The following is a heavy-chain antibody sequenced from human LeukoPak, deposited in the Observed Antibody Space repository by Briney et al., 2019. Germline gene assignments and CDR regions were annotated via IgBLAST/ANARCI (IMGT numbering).Heavy chain of an antibody. CDR3: ARINDVATGGIFDY. V-gene: IGHV4-38-2*02. Sequence: SETLSLTCTVSGYSISSGYYWGWIRQPPGKGLEWIGSICHSGSTYYNPSLKSRVTISVDTSKNQFSLKLSSVTAADTAVYYCARINDVATGGIFDYWGQGTLVTVSS. CDR1: GYSISSGYY. D-gene: IGHD5-12*01. CDR2: ICHSGST. J-gene: IGHJ4*02.